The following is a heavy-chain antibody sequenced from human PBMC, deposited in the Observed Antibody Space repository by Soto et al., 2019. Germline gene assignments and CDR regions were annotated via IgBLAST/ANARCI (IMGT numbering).Heavy chain of an antibody. CDR2: ISSSGSTI. CDR3: ASPTVTPHYGMDV. CDR1: GFTFSDYY. J-gene: IGHJ6*02. V-gene: IGHV3-11*01. Sequence: QVQLVESGGGLVKPGGSLRLSCAASGFTFSDYYMSWIRQAPGKGLEWVAYISSSGSTIYYADSVKGRFTISRDNAKKSMYLQMNSLRAEDPAVYYCASPTVTPHYGMDVWGQGTTVTVAS. D-gene: IGHD4-17*01.